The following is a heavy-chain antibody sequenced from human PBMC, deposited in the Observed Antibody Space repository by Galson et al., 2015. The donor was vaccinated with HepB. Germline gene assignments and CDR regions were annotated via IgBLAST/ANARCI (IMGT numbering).Heavy chain of an antibody. V-gene: IGHV3-73*01. CDR2: IRSKPNNYAT. D-gene: IGHD5-12*01. Sequence: SLRLSCAASGFTFSASAMHWVRQASGKGLEWVGHIRSKPNNYATAYAASVRSRFTISRDDSKNTAYLQMNSLKAEDTAVYYCTRQGHGGYDAFDVWGQGTMVTVSS. CDR3: TRQGHGGYDAFDV. CDR1: GFTFSASA. J-gene: IGHJ3*01.